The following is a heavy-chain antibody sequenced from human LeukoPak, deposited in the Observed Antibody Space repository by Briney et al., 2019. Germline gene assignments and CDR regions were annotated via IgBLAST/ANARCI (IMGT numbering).Heavy chain of an antibody. V-gene: IGHV1-46*01. D-gene: IGHD3-10*01. CDR1: GYTFTSYY. CDR3: ATNGPVWFGELY. CDR2: INPSGGST. J-gene: IGHJ4*02. Sequence: ASVKVSCKASGYTFTSYYMHWVRQAPGQGLEWMGIINPSGGSTSYAQKFQGRVTMTRDTSTSTVYMELSSLRSEDTAVYYCATNGPVWFGELYWGQGTLVTVSS.